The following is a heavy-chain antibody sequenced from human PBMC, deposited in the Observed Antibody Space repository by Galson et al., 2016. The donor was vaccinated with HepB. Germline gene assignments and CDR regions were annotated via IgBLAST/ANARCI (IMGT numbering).Heavy chain of an antibody. CDR2: IWYDGSNK. V-gene: IGHV3-33*06. Sequence: SLRLSCAASGFTFSTYGMHWVRQAPGKGLEWVAVIWYDGSNKYYADSVKGRFTISRDNSKNTLYLQMNSLRAEDTAVYYCANSKYTSPRGTFDIWGQGTMVTVSP. D-gene: IGHD6-19*01. CDR3: ANSKYTSPRGTFDI. CDR1: GFTFSTYG. J-gene: IGHJ3*02.